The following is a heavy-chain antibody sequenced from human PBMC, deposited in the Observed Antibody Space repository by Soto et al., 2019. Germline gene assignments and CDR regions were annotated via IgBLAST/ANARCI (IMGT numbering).Heavy chain of an antibody. D-gene: IGHD6-19*01. CDR1: GGSISISNW. V-gene: IGHV4-4*02. CDR3: AREGIAVAGTQSSFSDTRDYGMDV. J-gene: IGHJ6*02. Sequence: PSETLSLTCAVSGGSISISNWWICVRQPPGKGLEWIWEIYHSGSTNYNPSLKSRVTISVDKSKNQFSLKLSSVTAADTAVYYCAREGIAVAGTQSSFSDTRDYGMDVWGQGTTVTVSS. CDR2: IYHSGST.